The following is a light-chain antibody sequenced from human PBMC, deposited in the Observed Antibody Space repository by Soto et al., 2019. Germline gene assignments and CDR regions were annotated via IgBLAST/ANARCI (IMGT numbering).Light chain of an antibody. CDR1: SSDVGGYNY. J-gene: IGLJ2*01. CDR3: SSYTTSSTVV. V-gene: IGLV2-14*03. Sequence: QSVLTQPVSVSGSPGQSITISCTGTSSDVGGYNYVSWYQQHPGKAPKLMIYDVSDRPSGVSNRFSGSKSGNTASLTISGLQAEDEADDYCSSYTTSSTVVFGGGTKVTVL. CDR2: DVS.